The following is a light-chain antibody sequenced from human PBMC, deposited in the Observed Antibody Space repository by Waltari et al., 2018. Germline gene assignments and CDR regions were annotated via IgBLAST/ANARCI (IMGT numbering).Light chain of an antibody. J-gene: IGLJ2*01. CDR2: KDT. CDR1: ALTEQY. V-gene: IGLV3-25*03. CDR3: QSADSTGSDVV. Sequence: SYELTQPPSVTVSPGQTARIACPGDALTEQYVHWYQKRPGRAPVVVIYKDTKRPSGIPERFSGSSSGKTVTLTISGVQAEDESDYYCQSADSTGSDVVFGGGTKLTVL.